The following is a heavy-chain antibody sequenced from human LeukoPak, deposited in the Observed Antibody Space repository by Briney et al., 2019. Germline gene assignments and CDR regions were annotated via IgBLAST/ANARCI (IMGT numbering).Heavy chain of an antibody. Sequence: SQTLSLTCTVSGCSFSSGSYYWNWIPQPPRKGLEWIGRIYTSGSTNYNPSLKSRVTISVDTSKNQFSLKLSSVTAADTAVYYCARGDGYNLDYWGQGTLVTVSS. CDR3: ARGDGYNLDY. CDR1: GCSFSSGSYY. CDR2: IYTSGST. V-gene: IGHV4-61*02. J-gene: IGHJ4*02. D-gene: IGHD5-24*01.